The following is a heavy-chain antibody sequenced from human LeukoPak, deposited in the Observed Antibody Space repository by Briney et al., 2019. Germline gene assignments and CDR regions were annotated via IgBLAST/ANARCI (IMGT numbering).Heavy chain of an antibody. J-gene: IGHJ5*02. D-gene: IGHD1-26*01. CDR1: GFXFSNYC. V-gene: IGHV3-7*05. Sequence: PGGSLRLSCAASGFXFSNYCMSWVRQAPGKGLEWVGNINEDGSVKYYVDSVKGRFTISRDSAKNSLYLQMNSLRAEDTAVYYCARDLGASQHLSWFGPWGQGSLVTVSS. CDR2: INEDGSVK. CDR3: ARDLGASQHLSWFGP.